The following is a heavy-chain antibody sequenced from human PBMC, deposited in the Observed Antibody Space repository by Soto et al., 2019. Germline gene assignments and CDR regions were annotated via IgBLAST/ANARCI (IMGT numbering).Heavy chain of an antibody. CDR2: FDPEDGET. CDR1: GYTLTELS. CDR3: ATSVRDMVRGVITPFDP. J-gene: IGHJ5*02. V-gene: IGHV1-24*01. D-gene: IGHD3-10*01. Sequence: ASVKVSCKVSGYTLTELSMHWVRQAPGKGLEWMGGFDPEDGETIYAQKFQGRVTMTEDTSTDTAYMELSSLRSEDTAVYYCATSVRDMVRGVITPFDPWGQGTLVTVSS.